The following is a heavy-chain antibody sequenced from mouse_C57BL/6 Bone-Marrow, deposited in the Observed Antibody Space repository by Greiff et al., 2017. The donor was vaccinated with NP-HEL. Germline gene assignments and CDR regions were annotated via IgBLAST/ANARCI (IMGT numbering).Heavy chain of an antibody. CDR2: IYPGDGDT. J-gene: IGHJ4*01. CDR3: ARMTQYYAMDY. Sequence: QVQLQQSGPELVKPGASVKISCKASGYAFSSSCMNWVKQRPGQGLEWIGRIYPGDGDTNYNGKFKGKATLTADKSSSTAYMQLSSLTSEDAAVYFCARMTQYYAMDYWGQGTSVTVSS. V-gene: IGHV1-82*01. CDR1: GYAFSSSC.